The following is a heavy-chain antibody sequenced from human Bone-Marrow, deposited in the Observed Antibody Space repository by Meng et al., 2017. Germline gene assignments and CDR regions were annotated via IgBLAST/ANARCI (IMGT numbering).Heavy chain of an antibody. Sequence: ASVKVSCKASGYTFTDCYIHWIRQAPGQGLEWLGWINPNSGSTNFAQKFRGRVTMTRDTSINTAYMDLSRLTSDDTALYYCARVRGDYGFDAFDLWGQGTSVTVSS. V-gene: IGHV1-2*02. J-gene: IGHJ3*01. D-gene: IGHD4-17*01. CDR3: ARVRGDYGFDAFDL. CDR1: GYTFTDCY. CDR2: INPNSGST.